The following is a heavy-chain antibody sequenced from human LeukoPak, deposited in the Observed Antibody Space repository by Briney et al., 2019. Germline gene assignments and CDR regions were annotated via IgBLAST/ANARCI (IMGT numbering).Heavy chain of an antibody. Sequence: KASETLSLTCTVSGGSISSHYWSWIRQPPGKGLEWIGYIYYSRSTNYNPSLKSRVTISVDTSKSQFSLKLSSVTAADTAVYYCARDQIAAAGNNGLDSWGQGTLVTVSS. CDR3: ARDQIAAAGNNGLDS. V-gene: IGHV4-59*11. D-gene: IGHD6-13*01. CDR2: IYYSRST. J-gene: IGHJ5*01. CDR1: GGSISSHY.